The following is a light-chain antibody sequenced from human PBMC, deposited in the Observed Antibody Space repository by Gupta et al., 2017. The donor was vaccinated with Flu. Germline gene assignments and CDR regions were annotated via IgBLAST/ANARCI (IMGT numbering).Light chain of an antibody. CDR2: GAS. J-gene: IGKJ1*01. CDR1: QSISTN. Sequence: VMTQSPATLSVSSGEGATRSCRDSQSISTNLAWYQHKPGLAPRLIIYGASNRDKGGTVRFSGSGYGKEFTLTSSRRQYEDFAGYYGQQDNTLNTFGQGTKVEI. CDR3: QQDNTLNT. V-gene: IGKV3-15*01.